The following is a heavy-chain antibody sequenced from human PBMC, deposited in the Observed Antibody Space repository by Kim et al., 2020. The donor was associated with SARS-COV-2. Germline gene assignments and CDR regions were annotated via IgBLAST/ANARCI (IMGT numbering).Heavy chain of an antibody. Sequence: QGRVTITADESTSTAYMELSSLRSEDTAVYYCAREGRIVGATTGKKHFDYWGQGTLVTVSS. V-gene: IGHV1-69*01. J-gene: IGHJ4*02. CDR3: AREGRIVGATTGKKHFDY. D-gene: IGHD1-26*01.